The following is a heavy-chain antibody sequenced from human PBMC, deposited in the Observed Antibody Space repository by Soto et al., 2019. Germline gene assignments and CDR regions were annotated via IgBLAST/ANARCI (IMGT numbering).Heavy chain of an antibody. CDR1: GYTFTSYD. J-gene: IGHJ6*03. CDR3: ARAHLNYDILTGYSKGPRDYYYYMDV. CDR2: IIPILGIA. D-gene: IGHD3-9*01. Sequence: GASVKVSCKASGYTFTSYDISWVRQAPGQGLEWMGRIIPILGIANYAQKFQGRVTITADKSTSTAYMELSSLRSEDTAVYYCARAHLNYDILTGYSKGPRDYYYYMDVWGKGTTVTVSS. V-gene: IGHV1-69*04.